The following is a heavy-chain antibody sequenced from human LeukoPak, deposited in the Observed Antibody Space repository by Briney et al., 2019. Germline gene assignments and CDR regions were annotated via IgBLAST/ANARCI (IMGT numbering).Heavy chain of an antibody. CDR1: GSTFSSYA. CDR3: AKPYTNYDSSGYYYLYYYYGMDV. V-gene: IGHV3-23*01. Sequence: GGSLRLSCAASGSTFSSYAMSWVRQAPGKGLEWVSAISGSGGSTYYADSVKGRFTISRDNSKNTLYLQMNSLRAEDTAVYYCAKPYTNYDSSGYYYLYYYYGMDVWGQGTTVTVSS. D-gene: IGHD3-22*01. CDR2: ISGSGGST. J-gene: IGHJ6*02.